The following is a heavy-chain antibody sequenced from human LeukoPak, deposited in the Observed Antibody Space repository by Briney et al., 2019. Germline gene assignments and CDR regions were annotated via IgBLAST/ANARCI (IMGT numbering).Heavy chain of an antibody. Sequence: GGSLRLSCAASGFTFSGLAMSWVRRTPGKGLEWVSGISGSGDNTLYADSVKGRFTISRDNSKNTLYLEMNSLRAEDTAIYYCAKMKGHPLPKYYMDVWEQGTTVTVSS. CDR3: AKMKGHPLPKYYMDV. CDR2: ISGSGDNT. V-gene: IGHV3-23*01. CDR1: GFTFSGLA. D-gene: IGHD1-26*01. J-gene: IGHJ6*01.